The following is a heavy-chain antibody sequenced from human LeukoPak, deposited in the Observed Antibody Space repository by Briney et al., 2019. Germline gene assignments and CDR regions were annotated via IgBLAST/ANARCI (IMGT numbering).Heavy chain of an antibody. V-gene: IGHV7-4-1*02. J-gene: IGHJ3*02. Sequence: ASVKVSCKASGYTFTRYGMNWVRQAPGQGLEWMGWINTNTGNPTYAQGFTGRFVFSVDTSVSTAYLQISSLKTEDTAIYYCASMGSHGFDIWGQGTMVTVSS. CDR3: ASMGSHGFDI. D-gene: IGHD3-16*01. CDR2: INTNTGNP. CDR1: GYTFTRYG.